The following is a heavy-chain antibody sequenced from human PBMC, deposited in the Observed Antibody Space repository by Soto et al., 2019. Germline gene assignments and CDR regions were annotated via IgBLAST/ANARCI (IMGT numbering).Heavy chain of an antibody. CDR3: AREVEFSYYGMDV. Sequence: GGSLRLSCAASGFTFSSYSMNWVRQAPGKGLEWVSYISSSSSTIYYADSVKGRFTISRDNAKNSLYLQMNSLRAEDTAVYYCAREVEFSYYGMDVWGQGTTVTVSS. CDR1: GFTFSSYS. V-gene: IGHV3-48*01. J-gene: IGHJ6*02. CDR2: ISSSSSTI. D-gene: IGHD2-2*01.